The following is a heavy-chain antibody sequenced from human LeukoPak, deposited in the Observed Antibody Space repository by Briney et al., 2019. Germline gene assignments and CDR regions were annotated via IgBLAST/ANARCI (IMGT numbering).Heavy chain of an antibody. CDR1: GFTFSNAW. CDR2: IKSKTDGGTT. J-gene: IGHJ6*02. D-gene: IGHD5-12*01. V-gene: IGHV3-15*01. Sequence: GGSLRLSCAASGFTFSNAWMSWVRQAPGKGLEWVGRIKSKTDGGTTDYAAPVKGRFTVSRDDSKNTLYLQMNSLKTEDTAVYYCTTVDIVATIQGGFWYYGMDVWGQGTTVTVS. CDR3: TTVDIVATIQGGFWYYGMDV.